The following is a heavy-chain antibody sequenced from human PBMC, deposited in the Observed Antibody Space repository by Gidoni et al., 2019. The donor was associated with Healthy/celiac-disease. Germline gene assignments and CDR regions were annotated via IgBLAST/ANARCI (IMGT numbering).Heavy chain of an antibody. CDR2: IYTSGST. CDR1: GGSISSGSYY. V-gene: IGHV4-61*02. D-gene: IGHD2-2*01. Sequence: QVQLQESGPGLVKPSQTLSLTCPVSGGSISSGSYYWRWIRQPAGKGLEGIGRIYTSGSTNYNPSLKSRVTISVDTFKNQFSLKLSSVTAADTAVYYCARDAPYCSSTSCYVLDPWGQGTLVTVSS. J-gene: IGHJ5*02. CDR3: ARDAPYCSSTSCYVLDP.